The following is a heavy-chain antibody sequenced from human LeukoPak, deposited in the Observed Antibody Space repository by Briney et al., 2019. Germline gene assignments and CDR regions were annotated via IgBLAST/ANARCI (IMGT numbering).Heavy chain of an antibody. CDR3: ARGRTTYDYVWGSYRPPDY. J-gene: IGHJ4*02. CDR1: GGSFSGYY. V-gene: IGHV4-34*01. D-gene: IGHD3-16*02. CDR2: ISHRGST. Sequence: PSETLSLTCAVYGGSFSGYYWSWIRQPPGKGLEWIGEISHRGSTNCNPSLKSRATISVDTSKNQFSLKLSSVTAADTAVYYCARGRTTYDYVWGSYRPPDYWGQGTLVTVSS.